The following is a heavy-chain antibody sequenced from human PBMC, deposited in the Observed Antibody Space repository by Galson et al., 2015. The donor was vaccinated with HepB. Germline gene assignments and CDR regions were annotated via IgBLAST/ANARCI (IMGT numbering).Heavy chain of an antibody. Sequence: SLRLSCAASGFTFSSYWMIWVRQAPGKGLEWVANIKQDGSEKYYVDSVKGRFTISRDNAKNSLFLQMNSLRAEDTAVYYCAREGDSGSYATVRSDFDYWGQGTLVTVPS. D-gene: IGHD1-26*01. V-gene: IGHV3-7*03. CDR1: GFTFSSYW. CDR3: AREGDSGSYATVRSDFDY. J-gene: IGHJ4*02. CDR2: IKQDGSEK.